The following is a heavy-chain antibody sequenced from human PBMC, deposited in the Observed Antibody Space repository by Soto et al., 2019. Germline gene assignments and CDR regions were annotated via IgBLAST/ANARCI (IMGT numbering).Heavy chain of an antibody. D-gene: IGHD6-19*01. V-gene: IGHV1-69*12. CDR3: ARSGKIAVAAKGRHFQH. Sequence: QVQLVQSGAEVKKPGSSVKVSCKASGGTFSSYAISWVRQAPGQGLEWMGGIIPIFGTANYAQKFQGRVTITAXXSXSXDYMELSSLRSEDTAVYYCARSGKIAVAAKGRHFQHWGQGTLVTVSS. CDR1: GGTFSSYA. CDR2: IIPIFGTA. J-gene: IGHJ1*01.